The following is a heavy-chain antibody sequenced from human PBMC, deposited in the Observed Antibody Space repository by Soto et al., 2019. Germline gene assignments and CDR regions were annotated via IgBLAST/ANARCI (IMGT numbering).Heavy chain of an antibody. J-gene: IGHJ6*02. CDR1: GVPISSGGYY. CDR2: MYSSGST. D-gene: IGHD3-10*01. V-gene: IGHV4-31*03. CDR3: ARDLWFGELSGGYYYYGMDV. Sequence: QVQLQESGPGLVKPSQTLSLTCTVSGVPISSGGYYWSWIRQHPGKGLEWIGYMYSSGSTYFNPSLKSRVTISLETSKNQISLKVSSVTAADTAVYFRARDLWFGELSGGYYYYGMDVWGQGTTVTVTS.